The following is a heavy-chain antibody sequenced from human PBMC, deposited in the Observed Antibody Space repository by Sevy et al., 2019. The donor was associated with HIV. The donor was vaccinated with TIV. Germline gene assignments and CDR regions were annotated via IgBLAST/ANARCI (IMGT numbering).Heavy chain of an antibody. CDR3: ASCSPDYYYGMDV. D-gene: IGHD2-15*01. J-gene: IGHJ6*02. CDR1: GDSIGNNY. Sequence: SETLSLTCTVSGDSIGNNYWSWIRQPPGKGLEWIGYFYYSRRTNYNPSLKSRVTISADTSKNQFSLKLISVTAADTAVYFCASCSPDYYYGMDVWGQGTTVTVSS. CDR2: FYYSRRT. V-gene: IGHV4-59*01.